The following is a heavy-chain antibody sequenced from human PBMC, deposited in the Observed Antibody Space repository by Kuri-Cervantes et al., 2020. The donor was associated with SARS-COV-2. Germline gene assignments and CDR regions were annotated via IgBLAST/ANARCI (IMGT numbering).Heavy chain of an antibody. V-gene: IGHV4-59*12. D-gene: IGHD3-10*01. CDR1: GDSISSYY. J-gene: IGHJ5*02. CDR3: AKSPASRDDLALYGLWFDP. Sequence: SEPLSLPCTVSGDSISSYYWNWIRQTPGKGREWIGYMSDSGSTNYNPSLKNRVIISVDTSKNQFSLRLRSVTAADTAVYYCAKSPASRDDLALYGLWFDPWGQGTLVTVSS. CDR2: MSDSGST.